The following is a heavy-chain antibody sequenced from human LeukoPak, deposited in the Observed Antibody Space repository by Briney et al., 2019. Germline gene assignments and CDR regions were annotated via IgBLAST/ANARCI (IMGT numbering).Heavy chain of an antibody. Sequence: ASVKVSCKASGGTFSSYAISWVRQAPGQGLEWMGRIIPILGIANYAQKFQGRVTITADKSTSTAYMELSSLRSEDTAVYYCARSLGAHIVATTLLDYWGQGTLVTVSS. D-gene: IGHD5-12*01. CDR1: GGTFSSYA. J-gene: IGHJ4*02. V-gene: IGHV1-69*04. CDR2: IIPILGIA. CDR3: ARSLGAHIVATTLLDY.